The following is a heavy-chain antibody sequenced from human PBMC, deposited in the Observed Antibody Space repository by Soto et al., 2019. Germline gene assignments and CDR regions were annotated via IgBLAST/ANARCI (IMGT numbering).Heavy chain of an antibody. CDR3: ARDLDGSGSYYTNY. J-gene: IGHJ4*02. V-gene: IGHV1-18*01. CDR2: ISPHKDDT. CDR1: GYTFSSIG. D-gene: IGHD3-10*01. Sequence: QVQLVQSGAEVKKPGASVTVSCKTSGYTFSSIGISWVRHAPGQGLEWMGWISPHKDDTYYAQRLQGRVTMTTDTSTSTAYMELRSLRSDDTAVYFCARDLDGSGSYYTNYWGQGTLVTVSS.